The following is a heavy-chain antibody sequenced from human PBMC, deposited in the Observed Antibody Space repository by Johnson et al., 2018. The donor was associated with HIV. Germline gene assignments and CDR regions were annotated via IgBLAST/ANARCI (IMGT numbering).Heavy chain of an antibody. CDR3: ARDLETSGWYQGTFDI. CDR2: INQDGSEK. V-gene: IGHV3-7*01. D-gene: IGHD6-19*01. J-gene: IGHJ3*02. Sequence: VQLVESGGGLIQPGGSLRLSCAVSGFTVSSDYMSWVRQAPGKGLEWVANINQDGSEKYYVDSVKGRFTISRDNAKNSLYLQMNSLRAEDTAVYYCARDLETSGWYQGTFDIWGQGTMVTVSS. CDR1: GFTVSSDY.